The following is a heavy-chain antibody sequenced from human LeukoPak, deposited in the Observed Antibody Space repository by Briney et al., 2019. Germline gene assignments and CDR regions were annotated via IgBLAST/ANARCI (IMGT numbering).Heavy chain of an antibody. Sequence: ASVKVSCKASGYTFTSYGISWVRQAPGPGVEWLGWISAYNGNTNYAQKLQGRVTMTTDTSTSTAYMELRSLRSDDTAVYYCARDVAVAGPIRIMDVWGQGTTVTVSS. CDR2: ISAYNGNT. D-gene: IGHD6-19*01. J-gene: IGHJ6*02. V-gene: IGHV1-18*01. CDR1: GYTFTSYG. CDR3: ARDVAVAGPIRIMDV.